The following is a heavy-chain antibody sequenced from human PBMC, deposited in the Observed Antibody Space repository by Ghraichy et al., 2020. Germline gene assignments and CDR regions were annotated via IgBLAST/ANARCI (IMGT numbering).Heavy chain of an antibody. V-gene: IGHV3-9*01. CDR1: GFTFDDYA. D-gene: IGHD5-18*01. CDR2: ISWNSGSI. Sequence: GGSLRLSCAASGFTFDDYAMHWVRQAPGKGLEWVSGISWNSGSIGYADSVKGRFTISRDNAKNSLYLQMNSLRAEDTALYYCAKDNPGYSYGYGWFDPWGQGTLVTVSS. CDR3: AKDNPGYSYGYGWFDP. J-gene: IGHJ5*02.